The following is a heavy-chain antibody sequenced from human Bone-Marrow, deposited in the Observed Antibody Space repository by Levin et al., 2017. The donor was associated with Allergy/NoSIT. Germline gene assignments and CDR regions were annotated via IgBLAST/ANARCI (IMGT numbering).Heavy chain of an antibody. D-gene: IGHD3-16*01. J-gene: IGHJ4*02. V-gene: IGHV5-51*06. CDR2: IYPGDSDT. CDR1: DFTFTTYW. CDR3: LRGSASSNYFDI. Sequence: GESLKISCKGLDFTFTTYWIAWVRQMPGKGLEWMGIIYPGDSDTRYSPSFQGQVTMSVDKSINTAYLEWSTLKASDSGMYYCLRGSASSNYFDIWGQGTLVTVSS.